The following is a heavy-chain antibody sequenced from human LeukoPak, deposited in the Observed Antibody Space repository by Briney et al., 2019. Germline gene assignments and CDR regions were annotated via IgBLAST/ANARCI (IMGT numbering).Heavy chain of an antibody. CDR3: STLTSRGLSDS. V-gene: IGHV3-15*07. J-gene: IGHJ4*02. Sequence: GGSLRLSCVASGFTFTNAWMNWVRQAPGKGLEWVGRIKSKADGETIDYAAPVKGRFTFSRDDSKNMLYLQMNSLKSEDTAVYYCSTLTSRGLSDSWGQGTLVTVSS. CDR1: GFTFTNAW. CDR2: IKSKADGETI. D-gene: IGHD1-20*01.